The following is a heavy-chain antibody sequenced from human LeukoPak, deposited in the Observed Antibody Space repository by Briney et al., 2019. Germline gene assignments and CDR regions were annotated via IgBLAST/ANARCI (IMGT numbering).Heavy chain of an antibody. CDR2: ISGSGGST. CDR1: GFTFSSYA. J-gene: IGHJ4*02. D-gene: IGHD3/OR15-3a*01. CDR3: ARGDYDVFYFDY. V-gene: IGHV3-23*01. Sequence: GSLRLSCAASGFTFSSYAMSWVRQASGKGLEWVSAISGSGGSTYYADSVKGRFTISRDNSKNTLYLQMNSLRAEDTAVYYCARGDYDVFYFDYWGQGTLVTVSS.